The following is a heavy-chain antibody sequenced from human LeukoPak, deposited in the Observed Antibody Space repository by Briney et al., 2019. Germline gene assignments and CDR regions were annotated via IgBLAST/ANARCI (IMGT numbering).Heavy chain of an antibody. CDR3: ARGLPLAAFDI. J-gene: IGHJ3*02. CDR2: INPDGSEK. Sequence: GGSLRLSCAASGFPFSIYWLTWVRQAPGKGLEWVANINPDGSEKYYVDSAKGRFTISRDNANNALYLQMNSLRAEDTAVYYCARGLPLAAFDICGQGTMVTVSS. CDR1: GFPFSIYW. V-gene: IGHV3-7*05.